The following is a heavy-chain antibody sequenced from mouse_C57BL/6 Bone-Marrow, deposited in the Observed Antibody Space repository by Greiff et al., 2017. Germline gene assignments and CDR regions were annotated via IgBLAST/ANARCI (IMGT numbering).Heavy chain of an antibody. D-gene: IGHD1-1*01. Sequence: EVKVVESGGGLVKPGGSLKLSCAASGFTFSSYAMSWVRQTPEKRLEWVATISDGGSYTYYPDNVKGRYTISRDNAKNNLYLQMSHLKSEDTAMYYCARGRYYGSSSYFDYWGQGTTLTVSS. V-gene: IGHV5-4*03. J-gene: IGHJ2*01. CDR2: ISDGGSYT. CDR1: GFTFSSYA. CDR3: ARGRYYGSSSYFDY.